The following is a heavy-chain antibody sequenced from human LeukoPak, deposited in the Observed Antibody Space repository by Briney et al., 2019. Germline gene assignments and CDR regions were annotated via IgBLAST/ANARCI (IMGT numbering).Heavy chain of an antibody. V-gene: IGHV3-74*01. CDR3: ARGGATVIDY. CDR1: AFTFSSYW. D-gene: IGHD4-17*01. Sequence: GGSLRLSCAASAFTFSSYWMHWVRQAPGKGLVWVSRINSDGISTSYADSVKGRFTISRDNAKNTLYLQMNSLRAEAAAVYYCARGGATVIDYWGQGTRVTVSA. J-gene: IGHJ4*02. CDR2: INSDGIST.